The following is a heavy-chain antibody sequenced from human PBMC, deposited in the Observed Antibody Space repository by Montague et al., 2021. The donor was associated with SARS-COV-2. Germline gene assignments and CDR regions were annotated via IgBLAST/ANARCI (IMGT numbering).Heavy chain of an antibody. Sequence: LRLSCAASGFTFSSYEMNWVRQAPGKGLEWVSYISSSGSTIYYADSVKGRLTISRDNAKNSLYLQMNSLRAEDTAVYYCARESGNDFWSGYYTGDFDYWGQGTLVTVSS. V-gene: IGHV3-48*03. CDR2: ISSSGSTI. D-gene: IGHD3-3*01. CDR1: GFTFSSYE. J-gene: IGHJ4*02. CDR3: ARESGNDFWSGYYTGDFDY.